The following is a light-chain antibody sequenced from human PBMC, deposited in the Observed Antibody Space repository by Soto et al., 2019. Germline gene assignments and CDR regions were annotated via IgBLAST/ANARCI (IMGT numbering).Light chain of an antibody. V-gene: IGKV3-20*01. CDR1: QSASSSY. J-gene: IGKJ1*01. CDR2: GAS. CDR3: QQHGSSHQT. Sequence: EIVLTQSPGTLSVSPGERATLSCRASQSASSSYLAWYQQKPGQAPRLLIYGASSRATGIPDRFSGSGSGTAFTLPISRLEPEDFAVYYCQQHGSSHQTFGQGTKVDIK.